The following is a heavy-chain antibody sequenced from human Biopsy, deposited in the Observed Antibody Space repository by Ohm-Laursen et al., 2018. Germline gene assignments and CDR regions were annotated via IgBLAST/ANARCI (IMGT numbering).Heavy chain of an antibody. V-gene: IGHV1-69*06. CDR2: IIPTFDTP. J-gene: IGHJ5*02. CDR3: AGGAAKGNPYDH. D-gene: IGHD3-10*01. Sequence: SSVKVSCKASGGPSSNYAFSWVRQAPGQGLEWVGRIIPTFDTPTYAPDFQGRVTFTADKSTGTAHLDLRSLRSEDTAVYYCAGGAAKGNPYDHWGQGTLVTVSS. CDR1: GGPSSNYA.